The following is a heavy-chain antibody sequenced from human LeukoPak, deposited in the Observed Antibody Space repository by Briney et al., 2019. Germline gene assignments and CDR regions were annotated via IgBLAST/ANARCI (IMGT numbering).Heavy chain of an antibody. J-gene: IGHJ6*03. CDR3: ARRKSYYYYMDV. Sequence: PSETLSLTCTVSGGSISSYYWSWIRQPPGKGLEWIGYIYYSGSTNYNPSLKSRVTISVDTSKNQFSLKLSSVTAADTAVYYCARRKSYYYYMDVWGKGTTVTISS. CDR2: IYYSGST. D-gene: IGHD1-14*01. V-gene: IGHV4-59*12. CDR1: GGSISSYY.